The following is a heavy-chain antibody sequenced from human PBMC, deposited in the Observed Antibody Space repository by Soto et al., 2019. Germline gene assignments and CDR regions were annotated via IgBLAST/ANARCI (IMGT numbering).Heavy chain of an antibody. CDR1: GGSISSGGYS. CDR3: ARASFLGPYFDY. J-gene: IGHJ4*02. Sequence: SSETLSLTCSVSGGSISSGGYSWSWIRQPPGKGLEWIGYIYHSGSTYYNPSLKSRVTISVDRSKNQFSLKLSSVTAADTAVYYCARASFLGPYFDYWGQGTLVTVSS. CDR2: IYHSGST. D-gene: IGHD3-16*01. V-gene: IGHV4-30-2*01.